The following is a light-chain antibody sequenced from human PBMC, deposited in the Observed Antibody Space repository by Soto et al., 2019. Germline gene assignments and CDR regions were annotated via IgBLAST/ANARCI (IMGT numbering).Light chain of an antibody. J-gene: IGKJ2*01. V-gene: IGKV3-11*01. CDR1: QSVSNY. CDR2: DAS. Sequence: EIVLTQSPVTLSLSPGERATLSCRASQSVSNYLAWYQQKPGQAPRLLMYDASNRAPGIPARFSGSGSGTDFTLTISSLEPEDFAVYYCQQRSNWPRYTFGQGTKLEIK. CDR3: QQRSNWPRYT.